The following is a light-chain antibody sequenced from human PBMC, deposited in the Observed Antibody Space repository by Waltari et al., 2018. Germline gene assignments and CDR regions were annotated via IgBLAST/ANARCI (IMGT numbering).Light chain of an antibody. V-gene: IGLV2-23*02. CDR3: CSYAGSSTFE. CDR2: EVS. CDR1: SSDVGSYNL. J-gene: IGLJ2*01. Sequence: QSALTQPASVSGSPGQSITISCTGTSSDVGSYNLVSWYQQHPGKAPKLMIYEVSKRPSGVSNRFSGSKSGNTASLTISGLQAEDEADYYCCSYAGSSTFEFGEGTKLTVL.